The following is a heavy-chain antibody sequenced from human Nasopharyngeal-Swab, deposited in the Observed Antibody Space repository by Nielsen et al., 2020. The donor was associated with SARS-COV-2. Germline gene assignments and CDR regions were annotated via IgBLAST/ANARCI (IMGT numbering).Heavy chain of an antibody. V-gene: IGHV1-69*04. J-gene: IGHJ6*02. CDR1: GYTFTSYG. Sequence: SVKVSYKASGYTFTSYGISWVRQAPGQGLEWMGRIIPILGIANYAQKFQGRVTITADKSTSTAYMELSSPRSEDTAVYYCAVALYDYYYYGMDVWGQGTTVTVSS. CDR3: AVALYDYYYYGMDV. CDR2: IIPILGIA. D-gene: IGHD2-15*01.